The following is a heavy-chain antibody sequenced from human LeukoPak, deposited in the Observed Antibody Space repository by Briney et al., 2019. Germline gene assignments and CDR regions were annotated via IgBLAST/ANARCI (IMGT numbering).Heavy chain of an antibody. D-gene: IGHD3-22*01. CDR2: TNHSAST. J-gene: IGHJ4*02. CDR3: ARELYYYDSSGYCPFDY. Sequence: PCVTESLTNAVCGGSFSDYYRSWIRHPPGKGVEWVGVTNHSASTNYHPSLKGRVTISVDTSKNELSLKLSSVTAADTAVYCCARELYYYDSSGYCPFDYWGQGTLVTVSS. CDR1: GGSFSDYY. V-gene: IGHV4-34*01.